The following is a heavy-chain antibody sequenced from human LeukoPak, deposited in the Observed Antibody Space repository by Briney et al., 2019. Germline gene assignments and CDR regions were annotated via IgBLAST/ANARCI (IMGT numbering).Heavy chain of an antibody. CDR2: IYYSGST. Sequence: LRLSCAASGFTFSSYAMSWVRQHPGKGLEWIGYIYYSGSTYYNPSLKSRVTISVDTSKNQFSLMLSSVTAADTAVYYCARAGAGHWFDPWGQGTLVTVSS. V-gene: IGHV4-31*02. D-gene: IGHD1-14*01. J-gene: IGHJ5*02. CDR3: ARAGAGHWFDP. CDR1: GFTFSSYA.